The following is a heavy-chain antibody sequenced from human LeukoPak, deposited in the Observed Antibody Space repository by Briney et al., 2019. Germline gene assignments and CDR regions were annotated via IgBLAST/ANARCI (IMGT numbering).Heavy chain of an antibody. CDR1: GGTFSSYA. V-gene: IGHV1-69*05. Sequence: SVKVSCKASGGTFSSYAISWVRQAPGQGLEWMGRIIPIFGTANYAQKFQGRVTITTDESTSTAYVELSSLRSEDTAVYYCARDSFRGYDSSGYYWEYFDYWGQGTLVTVSS. CDR2: IIPIFGTA. CDR3: ARDSFRGYDSSGYYWEYFDY. D-gene: IGHD3-22*01. J-gene: IGHJ4*02.